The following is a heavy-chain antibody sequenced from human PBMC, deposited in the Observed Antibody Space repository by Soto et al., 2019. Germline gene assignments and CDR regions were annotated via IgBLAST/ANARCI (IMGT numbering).Heavy chain of an antibody. D-gene: IGHD2-2*01. Sequence: PGESLKISCKGSGYSFTSYWIGWVREMPGKGLEWMGIIYPGDSDTRYSPSFQGQVTISADKSISTAYLQWSSLKASDTAMYYCATNPIGYCSSTSCSGDYYYGMDVWGQGTTVTVSS. J-gene: IGHJ6*02. CDR1: GYSFTSYW. V-gene: IGHV5-51*01. CDR2: IYPGDSDT. CDR3: ATNPIGYCSSTSCSGDYYYGMDV.